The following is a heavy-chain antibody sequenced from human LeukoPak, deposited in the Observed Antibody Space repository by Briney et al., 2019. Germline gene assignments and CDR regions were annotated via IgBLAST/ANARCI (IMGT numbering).Heavy chain of an antibody. D-gene: IGHD6-19*01. CDR2: INSDGSST. CDR3: ARGRGNSGWYRGYYFDY. J-gene: IGHJ4*02. Sequence: GGSLRLSCAASGFTFSSYWMHRVRQAPGKGLVWVSRINSDGSSTNYADSVKGRFTISRDNAESTLYLQMNSLRAEDTAVYYCARGRGNSGWYRGYYFDYWGQGTLVTVSS. CDR1: GFTFSSYW. V-gene: IGHV3-74*01.